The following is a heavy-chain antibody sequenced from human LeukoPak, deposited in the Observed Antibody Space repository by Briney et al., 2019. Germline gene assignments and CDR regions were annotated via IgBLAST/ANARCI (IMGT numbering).Heavy chain of an antibody. CDR3: AKERLRGSGYYYYYYGMDV. CDR2: ISGDGGST. V-gene: IGHV3-43*02. CDR1: GXTFDDYA. D-gene: IGHD3-22*01. J-gene: IGHJ6*02. Sequence: GGSLRLSCAASGXTFDDYAVHWVRQAPGKGLEWVSLISGDGGSTYYADSVKGRFTISRDNSKNSLYLQMNSLRTEDTALYYCAKERLRGSGYYYYYYGMDVWGQGTTVTVSS.